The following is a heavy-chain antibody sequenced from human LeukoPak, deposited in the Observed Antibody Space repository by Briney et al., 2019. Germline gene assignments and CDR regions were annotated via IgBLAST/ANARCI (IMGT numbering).Heavy chain of an antibody. CDR2: ISGSGGST. V-gene: IGHV3-23*01. D-gene: IGHD3-3*01. J-gene: IGHJ3*02. CDR1: GFTFSSYA. CDR3: AKDNFIWSGYLLDDAFDI. Sequence: GGSLRLSCAASGFTFSSYAMSWVRQAPGKGLEWVSAISGSGGSTYYADSVKGRFTISRDNSKNTLYLQMNSLRAEDTAVYYCAKDNFIWSGYLLDDAFDIWGQGTMATVSS.